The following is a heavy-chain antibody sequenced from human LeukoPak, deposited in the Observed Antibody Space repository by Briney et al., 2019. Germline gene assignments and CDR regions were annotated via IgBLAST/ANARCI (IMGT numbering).Heavy chain of an antibody. V-gene: IGHV3-23*01. Sequence: GGSLRLSCAASGFTFSSYGMSWVRQAPGKGLEWVSTIGGSGDSPYYADSVKGRFAISRDNSKNTLFLHMNSLRAEDTAVYYCAKEPHHSGSYYLDYWGQGTLVTVSS. CDR3: AKEPHHSGSYYLDY. CDR1: GFTFSSYG. CDR2: IGGSGDSP. D-gene: IGHD1-26*01. J-gene: IGHJ4*02.